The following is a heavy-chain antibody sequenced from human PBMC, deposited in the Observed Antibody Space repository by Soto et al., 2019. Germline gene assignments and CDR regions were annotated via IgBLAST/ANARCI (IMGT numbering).Heavy chain of an antibody. CDR2: IYYSGST. Sequence: SETLSLTCTVSGGSISSSSYYWGWIRQPPGKGLEWIGSIYYSGSTYYNPSLKSRVTISVDTSKNQFSLTLSSVTAADTAVYYCVRVRQGITFGGVLYFDYWGQGTLVTVSS. J-gene: IGHJ4*02. D-gene: IGHD3-16*01. CDR3: VRVRQGITFGGVLYFDY. V-gene: IGHV4-39*01. CDR1: GGSISSSSYY.